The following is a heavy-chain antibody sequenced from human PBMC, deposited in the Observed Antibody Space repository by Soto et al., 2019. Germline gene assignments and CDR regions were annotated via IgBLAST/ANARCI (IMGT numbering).Heavy chain of an antibody. J-gene: IGHJ4*02. CDR1: GGSISSYY. CDR2: IYYSGST. CDR3: ARLTDILTGFDY. Sequence: SETLSLTCTVHGGSISSYYWSWIRQPPGKGLEWIGYIYYSGSTNYNPSLKSRVTISVDTSKNQFSLKLSSVTAADTAVYYCARLTDILTGFDYWGQGTLVTVSS. D-gene: IGHD3-9*01. V-gene: IGHV4-59*01.